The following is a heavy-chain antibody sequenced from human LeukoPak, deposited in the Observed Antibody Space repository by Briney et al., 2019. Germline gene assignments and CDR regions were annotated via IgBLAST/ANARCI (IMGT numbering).Heavy chain of an antibody. CDR3: AKGANYDSSGYFTY. CDR2: ISWNSGSI. J-gene: IGHJ4*02. V-gene: IGHV3-9*01. D-gene: IGHD3-22*01. Sequence: GRSLRLSCAASGLTFDDYAMHWVRQAPGKGLEWVSGISWNSGSIGYADSVQGRFTISRDNAKNSLYLQMNSLRAEDTALYYCAKGANYDSSGYFTYWGQGTLVTVSS. CDR1: GLTFDDYA.